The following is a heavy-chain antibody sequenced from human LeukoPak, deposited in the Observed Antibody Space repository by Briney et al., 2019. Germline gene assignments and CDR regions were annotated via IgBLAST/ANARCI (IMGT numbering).Heavy chain of an antibody. V-gene: IGHV1-46*01. J-gene: IGHJ4*02. CDR3: ARGAPTTRIGAGRFDY. Sequence: GASVKVPCKAFGYSLTNYYVHWVRQAPGQGLKWMGEINPSGGSTSYAQKFQGRITVTRDTYTNTVYMDLSSLRSEDTATYYCARGAPTTRIGAGRFDYWGQGSLLTVAS. CDR1: GYSLTNYY. CDR2: INPSGGST. D-gene: IGHD5-12*01.